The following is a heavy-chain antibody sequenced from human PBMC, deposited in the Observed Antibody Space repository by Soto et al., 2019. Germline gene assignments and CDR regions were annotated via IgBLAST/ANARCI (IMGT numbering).Heavy chain of an antibody. CDR3: AKDRQNVAATYFVY. Sequence: EVQLLESGGGLVQPGGSLRLSCAASGFTFSSYAMSWVCQAPGKGLEWVSAISGTSGSTYYADSVKGRFTVSIDNSDNTLYLQMNSLRAEDTAVYFCAKDRQNVAATYFVYWGQGTLVTVSS. V-gene: IGHV3-23*01. D-gene: IGHD2-15*01. CDR1: GFTFSSYA. J-gene: IGHJ4*02. CDR2: ISGTSGST.